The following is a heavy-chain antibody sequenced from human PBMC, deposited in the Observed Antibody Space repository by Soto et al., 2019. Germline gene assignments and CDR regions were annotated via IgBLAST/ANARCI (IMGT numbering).Heavy chain of an antibody. CDR2: ITGSGDST. V-gene: IGHV3-23*01. Sequence: GGSLRLSCAASGFTFSSYAMSWVHQAPGKGLEWVSAITGSGDSTYYADSVKGRFTVSRDNSKNTLYLQMNSLRAEDTAVYYCAKVFVFTIREGFDYWGLGTLVTVS. D-gene: IGHD3-3*01. CDR3: AKVFVFTIREGFDY. CDR1: GFTFSSYA. J-gene: IGHJ4*02.